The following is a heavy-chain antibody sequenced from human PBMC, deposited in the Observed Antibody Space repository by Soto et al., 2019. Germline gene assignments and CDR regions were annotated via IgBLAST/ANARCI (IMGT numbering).Heavy chain of an antibody. J-gene: IGHJ1*01. CDR1: GYTFTSYY. CDR3: AREGDCSGGSCYLNAGYFQH. V-gene: IGHV1-46*01. Sequence: ASVKVSCKASGYTFTSYYMHWVRQAPGQGLEWVGIINPSGGSTSYAQKFQGRVTMTRDTSTSTVYMELSSLRSEDTAVYYCAREGDCSGGSCYLNAGYFQHWGQGTLVTVSS. CDR2: INPSGGST. D-gene: IGHD2-15*01.